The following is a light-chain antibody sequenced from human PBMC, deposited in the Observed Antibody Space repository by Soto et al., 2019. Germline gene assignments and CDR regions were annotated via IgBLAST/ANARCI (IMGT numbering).Light chain of an antibody. V-gene: IGKV3-15*01. CDR2: GAS. J-gene: IGKJ1*01. CDR1: QSVSST. CDR3: QQYNNGPPWT. Sequence: EIVKPPSPATLSVSPGARATLSGSASQSVSSTLAWYQQKPGQAPRLLIYGASTRATGIPARFSGSGSGTEFTLTISSRQSEDFAVYYCQQYNNGPPWTFGQGTKVDIK.